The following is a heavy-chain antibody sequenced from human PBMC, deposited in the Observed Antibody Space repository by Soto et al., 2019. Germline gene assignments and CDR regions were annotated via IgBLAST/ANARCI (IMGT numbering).Heavy chain of an antibody. CDR1: GGSISSSSHY. V-gene: IGHV4-61*05. J-gene: IGHJ3*02. CDR2: IYYSGNT. D-gene: IGHD3-16*02. CDR3: ARHFIYDHIWGSYRYDAFDI. Sequence: PSETLSLTCTVSGGSISSSSHYWGWLRQPPGKGLEWIGYIYYSGNTNYNPSLRNRVTISVDTSKNQFSLKLSSVTAADTAVYYCARHFIYDHIWGSYRYDAFDIWGQGTMVTVSS.